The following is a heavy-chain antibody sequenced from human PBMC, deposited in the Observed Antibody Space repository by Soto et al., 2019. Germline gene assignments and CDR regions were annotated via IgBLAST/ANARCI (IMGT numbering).Heavy chain of an antibody. V-gene: IGHV4-31*02. CDR2: IFHTGTT. J-gene: IGHJ3*01. D-gene: IGHD3-22*01. Sequence: FLSSGGYYWTWIRQVPGKALEWIGYIFHTGTTFYNPSLKSRVVMSIEKSDNQFSLNLRSVTAADTAVYYCARGLGYDSNGRFLAAFDVWGQGTMVTVSS. CDR1: FLSSGGYY. CDR3: ARGLGYDSNGRFLAAFDV.